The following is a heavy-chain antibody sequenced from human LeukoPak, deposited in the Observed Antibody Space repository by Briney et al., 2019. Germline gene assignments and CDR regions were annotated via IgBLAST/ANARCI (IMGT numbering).Heavy chain of an antibody. J-gene: IGHJ4*02. D-gene: IGHD2-21*01. CDR2: ISGSGGST. V-gene: IGHV3-23*01. Sequence: GGSLRLSCAASGFTFSSYAMSWVRQAPGKGLEWVSAISGSGGSTYYADSVKGRFTISRDNSKNTLYLQMNSLRAGDTAVYYCAKFLPTHIVVANYYFDYWGQGTLVTVSS. CDR1: GFTFSSYA. CDR3: AKFLPTHIVVANYYFDY.